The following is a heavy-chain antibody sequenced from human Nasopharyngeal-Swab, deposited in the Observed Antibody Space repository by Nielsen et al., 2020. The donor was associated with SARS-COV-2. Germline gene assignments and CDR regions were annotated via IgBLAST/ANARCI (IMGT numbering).Heavy chain of an antibody. CDR2: KSSSGDY. CDR3: VRSPGWYYYDS. J-gene: IGHJ4*02. V-gene: IGHV4-59*01. D-gene: IGHD6-19*01. Sequence: GSLRLSCTISGGSISTYYWGWVRQPPGKGLEWIGDKSSSGDYNYNPSLKSRVTVSVDTSRNQFSLNLNSVTAADTAMYYCVRSPGWYYYDSWGQGTLVTVSS. CDR1: GGSISTYY.